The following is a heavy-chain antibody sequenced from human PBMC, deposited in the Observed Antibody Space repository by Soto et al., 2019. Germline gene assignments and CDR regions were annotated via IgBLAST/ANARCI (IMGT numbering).Heavy chain of an antibody. V-gene: IGHV1-3*01. CDR2: INAGYGNT. CDR1: GYTFSSYA. J-gene: IGHJ4*02. Sequence: SVKVSCKASGYTFSSYAMHWVRQAPGQRLEWMGWINAGYGNTKSSQKFQDRVTISRDTSASTAYMELTSLRSEDTAVYYCARDTGDGTFDFWGQGTLVTVSS. CDR3: ARDTGDGTFDF. D-gene: IGHD7-27*01.